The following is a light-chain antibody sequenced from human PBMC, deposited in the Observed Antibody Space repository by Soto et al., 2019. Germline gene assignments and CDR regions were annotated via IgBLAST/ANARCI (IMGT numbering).Light chain of an antibody. Sequence: QSVLTQPASVSGSPGQSITISCTGTSSDVGAYNFVSWYQQFPGKAPKLMIYEVSNRPSGVSDRFSGSKSGNTASLIISGLRPEAEADYYCSSQTASATVLFGGGTKLTVL. J-gene: IGLJ2*01. CDR1: SSDVGAYNF. CDR3: SSQTASATVL. CDR2: EVS. V-gene: IGLV2-14*01.